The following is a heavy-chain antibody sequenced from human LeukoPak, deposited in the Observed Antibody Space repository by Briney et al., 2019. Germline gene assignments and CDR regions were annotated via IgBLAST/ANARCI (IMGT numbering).Heavy chain of an antibody. D-gene: IGHD3-10*01. V-gene: IGHV1-46*01. CDR2: INPSGGST. CDR3: ARGAVKFGSGTNYYYYYGMDV. CDR1: GYAFTSYY. Sequence: ASAKVSCTASGYAFTSYYMHWVREAPGQGVEWMGIINPSGGSTSYAQEFQGRVTMTRDTSTSTVYMELSSLRSEDTAVYYCARGAVKFGSGTNYYYYYGMDVWGQGTTVTVSS. J-gene: IGHJ6*02.